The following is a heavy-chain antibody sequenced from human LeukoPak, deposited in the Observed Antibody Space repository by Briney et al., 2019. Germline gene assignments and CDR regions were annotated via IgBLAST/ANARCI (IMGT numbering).Heavy chain of an antibody. CDR3: ARDDSVLLWFGEFVDAFDI. D-gene: IGHD3-10*01. V-gene: IGHV3-21*01. J-gene: IGHJ3*02. CDR2: ISSSSSYI. Sequence: GGSLRLSCAASGFTFSSYSMNWVRQAPGKGLEWVSPISSSSSYIYYADSVKGRFTISRDNAKNSLYLQMNSLRAEDTAVYYCARDDSVLLWFGEFVDAFDIWGQGTMVTVSS. CDR1: GFTFSSYS.